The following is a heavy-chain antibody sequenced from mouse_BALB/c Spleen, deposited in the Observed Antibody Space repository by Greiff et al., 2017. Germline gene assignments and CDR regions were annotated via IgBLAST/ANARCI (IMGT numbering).Heavy chain of an antibody. Sequence: EVHLVESGGGLVKPGGSLKLSCAASGFTFSSYAMSWVRQSPEKRLEWVAEISSGGSYTYYPDTVTGRFTISRDNAKNTLYLEMSSLKSEDTAMYYCARHERDYDVWFAYWGQGTLVTVSA. D-gene: IGHD2-4*01. CDR3: ARHERDYDVWFAY. CDR2: ISSGGSYT. V-gene: IGHV5-9-4*01. CDR1: GFTFSSYA. J-gene: IGHJ3*01.